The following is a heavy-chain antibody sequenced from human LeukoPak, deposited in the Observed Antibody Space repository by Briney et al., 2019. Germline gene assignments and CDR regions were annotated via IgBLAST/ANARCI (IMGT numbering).Heavy chain of an antibody. V-gene: IGHV1-18*01. CDR3: ARGAEAETSPLDY. CDR1: GYTFTSYG. D-gene: IGHD6-13*01. J-gene: IGHJ4*02. CDR2: INPYNGNT. Sequence: ASVKVSCKASGYTFTSYGISWVRQAPGQGLEWMGRINPYNGNTNYSQSLQGRVTVTTDTSTSTAYMELRSLRSDDTAVYYCARGAEAETSPLDYWGQGTLVTVSS.